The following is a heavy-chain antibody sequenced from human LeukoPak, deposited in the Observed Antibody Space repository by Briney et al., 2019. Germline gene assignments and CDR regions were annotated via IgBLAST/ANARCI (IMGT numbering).Heavy chain of an antibody. CDR3: ARVDRYHYYLDV. V-gene: IGHV1-8*01. CDR2: MNPNSGNT. J-gene: IGHJ6*03. CDR1: GYTFTSYD. Sequence: RASVKVSCKASGYTFTSYDINWVRQATGQGLEWMGWMNPNSGNTGYAQKFQDRVTMTRNTSISTAYMELSSLRSEDTAMYYCARVDRYHYYLDVWGQGITVTVSS.